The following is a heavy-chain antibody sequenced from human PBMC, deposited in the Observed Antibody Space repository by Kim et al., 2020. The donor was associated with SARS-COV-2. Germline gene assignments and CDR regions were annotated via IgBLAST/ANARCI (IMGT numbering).Heavy chain of an antibody. J-gene: IGHJ1*01. CDR2: TYTSESFT. CDR1: GFTFNIYS. V-gene: IGHV3-21*05. D-gene: IGHD6-6*01. Sequence: GGSLRLSCAASGFTFNIYSMMWVRQAPGKGLEWISFTYTSESFTTYADSVKGRFTISRDNAKSSLYLQMNSLRIEDTAVYYCARCRPVNGLTPEY. CDR3: ARCRPVNGLTPEY.